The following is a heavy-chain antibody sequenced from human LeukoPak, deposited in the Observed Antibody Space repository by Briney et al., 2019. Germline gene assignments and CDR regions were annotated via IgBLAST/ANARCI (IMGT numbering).Heavy chain of an antibody. CDR2: IYPGDSDT. CDR3: AASYYYDSRGSYYFDY. CDR1: GYSFTSYL. V-gene: IGHV5-51*01. Sequence: GESLKISCKGSGYSFTSYLIGWVRQMPVKGLEWMGIIYPGDSDTRYSPSFQGQVTISADKSISTAYLQWSSLKASDTAMYYCAASYYYDSRGSYYFDYWGQGTLVTVSS. J-gene: IGHJ4*02. D-gene: IGHD3-22*01.